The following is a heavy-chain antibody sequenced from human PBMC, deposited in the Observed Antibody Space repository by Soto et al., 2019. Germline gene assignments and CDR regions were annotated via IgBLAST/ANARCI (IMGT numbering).Heavy chain of an antibody. D-gene: IGHD3-10*01. Sequence: PGVLLRVSCAASGVTITSYAMSCVSQAPGKGLEWVSAISGSGGSTYYADSVKGRFTISRDNSKNTLYLQMNSLRAEDTAVYYCAKDQEAYYGNQPFDYWGQGTLVTVSS. V-gene: IGHV3-23*01. CDR2: ISGSGGST. CDR1: GVTITSYA. CDR3: AKDQEAYYGNQPFDY. J-gene: IGHJ4*02.